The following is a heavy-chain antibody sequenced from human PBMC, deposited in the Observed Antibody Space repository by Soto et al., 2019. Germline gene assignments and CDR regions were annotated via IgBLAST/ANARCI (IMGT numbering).Heavy chain of an antibody. D-gene: IGHD2-2*01. J-gene: IGHJ6*02. Sequence: PGGSLRLSCSTVGFTFNSYWMSWVRQAPGKGLEWVANIKQDGRGKYYVDSVKGRFTISRDNAENSLYLHMSSLRAEDTAVYYCAREILVLGYCTTTSCQTLSYGMDVWGQGTTVTVSS. CDR1: GFTFNSYW. CDR2: IKQDGRGK. CDR3: AREILVLGYCTTTSCQTLSYGMDV. V-gene: IGHV3-7*01.